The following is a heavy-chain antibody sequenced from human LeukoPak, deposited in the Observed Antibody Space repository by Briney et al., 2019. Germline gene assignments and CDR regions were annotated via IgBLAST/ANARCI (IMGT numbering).Heavy chain of an antibody. J-gene: IGHJ4*02. D-gene: IGHD3-22*01. Sequence: PSETLSLTCTVSSGSISSYSWSWIRQPPGKGLEWIGYIYYSGSTSYNPSLKSRVIMSVDTSKNQFSLKLSSVTAADTAVYYCARHGTLPYYYDNSGYPFLDYWGQGTLVTVSS. CDR2: IYYSGST. CDR1: SGSISSYS. V-gene: IGHV4-59*08. CDR3: ARHGTLPYYYDNSGYPFLDY.